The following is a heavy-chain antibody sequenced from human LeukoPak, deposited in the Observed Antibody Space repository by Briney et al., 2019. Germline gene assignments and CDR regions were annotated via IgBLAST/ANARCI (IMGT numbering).Heavy chain of an antibody. CDR2: ISGDGGST. V-gene: IGHV3-43*02. Sequence: PGGSLRLSCAASGFTFDDYAMHWVRQAPGKGLEWVSLISGDGGSTDYADSVKGRFTISRDNRKNSLSLQMNSLRTEDSAFYYCAKDMGYSGYALGYWGQGTLVTVSS. CDR1: GFTFDDYA. D-gene: IGHD5-12*01. CDR3: AKDMGYSGYALGY. J-gene: IGHJ4*02.